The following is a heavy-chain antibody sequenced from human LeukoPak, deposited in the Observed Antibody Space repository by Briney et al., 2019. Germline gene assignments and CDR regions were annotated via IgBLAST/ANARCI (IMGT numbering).Heavy chain of an antibody. Sequence: ASVKVSCKASGYTFTGYYMHWVRQAPGQGLEWMGWINPNSGGTNYAQKFQGRVTMTRDTSISTAYMELSRLRSDDTAVYYCARDRRVIAAAGQNWFDPWGQGTLVTVSS. V-gene: IGHV1-2*02. CDR3: ARDRRVIAAAGQNWFDP. CDR1: GYTFTGYY. D-gene: IGHD6-13*01. CDR2: INPNSGGT. J-gene: IGHJ5*02.